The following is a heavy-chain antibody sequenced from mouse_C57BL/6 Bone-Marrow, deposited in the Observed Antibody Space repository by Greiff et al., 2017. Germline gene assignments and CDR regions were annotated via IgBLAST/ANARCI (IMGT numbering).Heavy chain of an antibody. Sequence: QVQLQQSGAELVKPGASVKISCKASGYAFSSYWLNWVKQRPGKGLEWIGQIYPGDGDTNYNGKFKGKATLTADKSSSTAYMQLSSLTSEDSAVYFWARALYPAWFAYWGQGTLVTVSA. J-gene: IGHJ3*01. CDR2: IYPGDGDT. D-gene: IGHD2-12*01. V-gene: IGHV1-80*01. CDR3: ARALYPAWFAY. CDR1: GYAFSSYW.